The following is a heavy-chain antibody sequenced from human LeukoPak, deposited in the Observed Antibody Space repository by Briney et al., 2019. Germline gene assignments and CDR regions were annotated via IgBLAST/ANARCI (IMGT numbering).Heavy chain of an antibody. CDR3: ARDRSHCSGGSCYYYGMDV. V-gene: IGHV3-53*01. J-gene: IGHJ6*04. CDR1: GFTVSSNY. CDR2: IYSGGGT. D-gene: IGHD2-15*01. Sequence: GGSLRLSCAASGFTVSSNYMSWVRQAPGKGLEWVSVIYSGGGTYYADSVKGRFTISRDNSKNTLYLQMNSLRAEDTAVYYCARDRSHCSGGSCYYYGMDVWGKGTTVTVSS.